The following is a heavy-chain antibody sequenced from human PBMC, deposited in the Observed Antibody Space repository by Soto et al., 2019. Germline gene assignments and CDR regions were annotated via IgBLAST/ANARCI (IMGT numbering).Heavy chain of an antibody. J-gene: IGHJ6*02. CDR2: INPNSGGT. V-gene: IGHV1-2*04. D-gene: IGHD6-19*01. Sequence: ASVKVSCKASGYTFTGYYMHWVRQAPGQGLEWMGWINPNSGGTNYAQKFQGWVTMTRDTSISTAYMELSRLRSDDTAVYYCAIGWLVNVGYGMDVWGQGTTVTVSS. CDR1: GYTFTGYY. CDR3: AIGWLVNVGYGMDV.